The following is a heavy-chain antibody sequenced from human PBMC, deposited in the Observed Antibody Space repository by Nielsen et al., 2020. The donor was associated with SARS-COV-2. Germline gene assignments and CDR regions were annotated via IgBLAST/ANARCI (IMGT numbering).Heavy chain of an antibody. CDR1: GGTFSSYA. CDR3: ARTLNYDFWSAKLGDYGMDV. V-gene: IGHV1-18*01. D-gene: IGHD3-3*01. Sequence: ASVKVSCKASGGTFSSYAISWVRQAPGQGLEWMGWISAYNGNTNYAQKLQGRVTMTTDTSTSTAYMELRSLRSDDTAVYYCARTLNYDFWSAKLGDYGMDVWGQGTTVTVSS. CDR2: ISAYNGNT. J-gene: IGHJ6*02.